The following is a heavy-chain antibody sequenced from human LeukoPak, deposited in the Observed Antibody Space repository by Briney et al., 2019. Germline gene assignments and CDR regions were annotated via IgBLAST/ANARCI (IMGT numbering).Heavy chain of an antibody. Sequence: ASVKVSCKASGYTFTSYYMHWVRQAPGQGLEWMGIINPSGGSTSYAQKFQGRVTMTRDTSTSTVYMELSSLRSEDTAVYYCARDITMVRGVSKTSREIYGMDVWGQGTTVTVS. V-gene: IGHV1-46*01. CDR2: INPSGGST. D-gene: IGHD3-10*01. CDR3: ARDITMVRGVSKTSREIYGMDV. CDR1: GYTFTSYY. J-gene: IGHJ6*02.